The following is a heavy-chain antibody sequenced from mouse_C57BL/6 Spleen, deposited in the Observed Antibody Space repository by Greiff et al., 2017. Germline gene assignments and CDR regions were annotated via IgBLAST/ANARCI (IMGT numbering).Heavy chain of an antibody. CDR3: ARDYYGSSQYYYAMDY. D-gene: IGHD1-1*01. V-gene: IGHV5-17*01. Sequence: EVKLMESGGGLVKPGGSLKLSCAASGFTFSDYGMHWVRQAPEKGLEWVAYISSGSSTIYYADTVKGRFTIFRDNAKNTLFLQMTSLRSEDTAMYYCARDYYGSSQYYYAMDYWGQGTSVTVSS. CDR2: ISSGSSTI. J-gene: IGHJ4*01. CDR1: GFTFSDYG.